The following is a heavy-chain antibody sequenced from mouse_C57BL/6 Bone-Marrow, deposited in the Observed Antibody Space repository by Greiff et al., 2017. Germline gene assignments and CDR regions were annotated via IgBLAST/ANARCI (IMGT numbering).Heavy chain of an antibody. CDR2: IYPRSGNT. CDR3: ARFITTVVDAMDY. CDR1: GYTFPSYG. Sequence: QFQLQQSGAELARPGASVKLSCTASGYTFPSYGLSWVKQRTGPGLEWIREIYPRSGNTYYNAKFKGKATLTADKSSSTAYMELRSLTSEDSAVYFCARFITTVVDAMDYGGQGTAVTVSS. J-gene: IGHJ4*01. V-gene: IGHV1-81*01. D-gene: IGHD1-1*01.